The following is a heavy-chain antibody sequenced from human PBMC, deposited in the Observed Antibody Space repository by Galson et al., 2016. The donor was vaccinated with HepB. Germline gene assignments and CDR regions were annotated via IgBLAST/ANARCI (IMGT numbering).Heavy chain of an antibody. CDR3: AKDGGSNVWGNYCSRSDWYFDL. D-gene: IGHD3-16*01. J-gene: IGHJ2*01. Sequence: SLRLSCAASGFRFSAYWMAWVRQAPGKGLEWVSAVSGSSRAYYADSVKGRFTISRDNSKNTLYLQMNSLRAEDTAEYYCAKDGGSNVWGNYCSRSDWYFDLWGRGSLVTVSS. CDR2: VSGSSRA. CDR1: GFRFSAYW. V-gene: IGHV3-23*01.